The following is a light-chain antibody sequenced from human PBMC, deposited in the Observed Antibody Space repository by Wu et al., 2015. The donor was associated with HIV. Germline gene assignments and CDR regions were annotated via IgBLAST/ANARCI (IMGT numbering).Light chain of an antibody. CDR3: QQYNNWPPWT. Sequence: MVMTQSPATLSVSPGERATLSCRASQSIGNKLAWYQQEPGQAPRLLIYGASTRGTGIPVRFSGSGSETEFTLTISSLQSEDFATYYCQQYNNWPPWTFGQGTKVVIK. J-gene: IGKJ1*01. CDR1: QSIGNK. CDR2: GAS. V-gene: IGKV3-15*01.